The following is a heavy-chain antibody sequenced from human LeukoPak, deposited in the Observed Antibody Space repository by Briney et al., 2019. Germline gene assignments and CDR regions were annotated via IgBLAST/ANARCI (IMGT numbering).Heavy chain of an antibody. CDR1: GGSITAGNHH. CDR3: ARLNPGYVTAPLDS. V-gene: IGHV4-39*01. Sequence: SETLSLTCTVPGGSITAGNHHWGWIRQPPGKGLEWIGSVYYSGSIFSDTSHKSRVTISGDTSKNQFSLSLSSVTAADTAVYYCARLNPGYVTAPLDSWGQGMLVTVSS. CDR2: VYYSGSI. D-gene: IGHD3-16*01. J-gene: IGHJ5*01.